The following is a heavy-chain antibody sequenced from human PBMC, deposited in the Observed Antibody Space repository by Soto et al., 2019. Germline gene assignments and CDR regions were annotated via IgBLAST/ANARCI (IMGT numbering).Heavy chain of an antibody. Sequence: GGSLRLSCAASGFTFSSYEMNWVRQAPGKGLEWISYISSSGSIIYYADSVKGRFTISRDNAKNSLYLQMNSLRAGDTAVYYCAREFSSGVYWGQGTLVTVPQ. V-gene: IGHV3-48*03. CDR3: AREFSSGVY. J-gene: IGHJ4*02. CDR1: GFTFSSYE. D-gene: IGHD6-19*01. CDR2: ISSSGSII.